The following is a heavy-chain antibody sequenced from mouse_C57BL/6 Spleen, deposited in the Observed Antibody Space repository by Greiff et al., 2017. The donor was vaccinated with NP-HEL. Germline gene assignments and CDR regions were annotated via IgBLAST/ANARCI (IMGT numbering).Heavy chain of an antibody. CDR3: ARPITTSWFAY. CDR2: ISSGSSTI. CDR1: GFTFSDYG. J-gene: IGHJ3*01. D-gene: IGHD1-1*01. V-gene: IGHV5-17*01. Sequence: DVMLVESGGGLVKPGGSLKLSCAASGFTFSDYGMHWVRQAPEKGLEWVAYISSGSSTIYYADTVKGRFTISRDNAKNTLFLQMTSLRSEDTAMYYCARPITTSWFAYWGQGTLVTVSA.